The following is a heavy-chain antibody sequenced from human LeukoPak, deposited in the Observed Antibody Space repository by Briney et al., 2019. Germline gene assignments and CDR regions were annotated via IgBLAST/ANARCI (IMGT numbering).Heavy chain of an antibody. Sequence: AGGSLRLSCAASGITFSSYAMSWVRQAPGKGLEWVSGISGSGAGTNYADSVKGRFTISRDNSKNTLYLQMNSLRAEDTAVYYCVGAVAADYWGQGTLVTVSS. CDR1: GITFSSYA. CDR3: VGAVAADY. J-gene: IGHJ4*02. CDR2: ISGSGAGT. D-gene: IGHD6-19*01. V-gene: IGHV3-23*01.